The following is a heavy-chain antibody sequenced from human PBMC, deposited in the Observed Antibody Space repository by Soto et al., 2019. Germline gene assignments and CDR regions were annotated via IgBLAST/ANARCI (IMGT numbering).Heavy chain of an antibody. D-gene: IGHD2-15*01. CDR2: IFPLLAMV. V-gene: IGHV1-69*04. CDR3: AKEDGAAVKS. J-gene: IGHJ4*02. Sequence: QVHLVQSGAEMKKPGSSVKVSCKVSGGDLTNSGISWVRQAPGQGLEWMGGIFPLLAMVDYSQKFQGRVTITAGHSTNTAYIALGTPNSADTAVYSCAKEDGAAVKSWCQGPLVIVSS. CDR1: GGDLTNSG.